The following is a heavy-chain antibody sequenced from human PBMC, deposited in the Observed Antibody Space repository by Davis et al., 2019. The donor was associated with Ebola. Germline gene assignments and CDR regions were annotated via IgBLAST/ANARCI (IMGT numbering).Heavy chain of an antibody. CDR2: INAGNGNT. D-gene: IGHD6-19*01. CDR3: ARFSLYSSDWDY. J-gene: IGHJ4*02. V-gene: IGHV1-3*01. CDR1: RYTLIELR. Sequence: AASVKVSCKVSRYTLIELRMHWVRQAPGKGLEWMGWINAGNGNTKYSQKFQGRVTITRDTSASTAYMELSSLRSEDTAVYYCARFSLYSSDWDYWGQGTLVTVSS.